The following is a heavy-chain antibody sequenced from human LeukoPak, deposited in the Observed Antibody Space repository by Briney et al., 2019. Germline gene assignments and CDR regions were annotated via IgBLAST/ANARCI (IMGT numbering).Heavy chain of an antibody. D-gene: IGHD6-19*01. CDR3: ARDWIAVAGTDAFDI. J-gene: IGHJ3*02. Sequence: SETLSLTCTVSGGSISSGDYFWCGIRQPPVKGLEGIGYIYYSGSTYYNPSLKSRVTISVDTSKNQFSLKLSSVTAADTAVYYCARDWIAVAGTDAFDIWGQGTMVTVSS. CDR2: IYYSGST. CDR1: GGSISSGDYF. V-gene: IGHV4-30-4*01.